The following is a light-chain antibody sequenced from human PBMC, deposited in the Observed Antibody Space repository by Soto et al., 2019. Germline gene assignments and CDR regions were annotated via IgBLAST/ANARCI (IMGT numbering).Light chain of an antibody. J-gene: IGLJ1*01. CDR3: SSYTSSSTFWV. Sequence: QSALTQPASVSGSPGQSITISCTGTSSDVGAYNYVSWYQQYPGKAPKLIIHDVTSRPSGVSNRFSGSKSGNTASLTISGLQAEVDADYFCSSYTSSSTFWVFGTGTKLTVL. V-gene: IGLV2-14*03. CDR1: SSDVGAYNY. CDR2: DVT.